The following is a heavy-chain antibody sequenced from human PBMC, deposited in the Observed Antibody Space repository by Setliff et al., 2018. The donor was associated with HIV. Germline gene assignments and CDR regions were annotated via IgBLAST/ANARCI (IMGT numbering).Heavy chain of an antibody. J-gene: IGHJ4*02. V-gene: IGHV1-2*02. Sequence: ASVKVSCKASGYTFSGYYIHWVRQAPGQGLEWMGWINSKSGDTNYAQKFQGRVTMTRDTSTSTAYMELRSLRSDDTAVYYCARVPLSGWLYFDYWGQGTLVTVSS. CDR3: ARVPLSGWLYFDY. CDR2: INSKSGDT. D-gene: IGHD6-19*01. CDR1: GYTFSGYY.